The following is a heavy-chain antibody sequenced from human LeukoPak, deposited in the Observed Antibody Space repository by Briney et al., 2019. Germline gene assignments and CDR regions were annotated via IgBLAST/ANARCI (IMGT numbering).Heavy chain of an antibody. J-gene: IGHJ5*02. V-gene: IGHV4-34*01. CDR1: GGSISGYY. D-gene: IGHD6-6*01. CDR2: ISHSGST. Sequence: SETLSLTCAVYGGSISGYYWAWIRQPPGKGLEWIGEISHSGSTNYKPSLKSRVTISVDTSKNHFSLNLSSVTAADTAVYYCARVRVAARPFNWFDPWGQGALVTVSS. CDR3: ARVRVAARPFNWFDP.